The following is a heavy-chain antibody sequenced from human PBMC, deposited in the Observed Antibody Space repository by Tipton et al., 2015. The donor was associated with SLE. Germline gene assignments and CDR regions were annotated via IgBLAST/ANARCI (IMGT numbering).Heavy chain of an antibody. V-gene: IGHV4-61*09. CDR2: IYTSGST. CDR1: GGSISSGSYY. CDR3: ARGGYCTGGVCYNWYFDL. D-gene: IGHD2-8*02. Sequence: TLSLTCTVSGGSISSGSYYWSWIRQPAGKGLEWIGHIYTSGSTNYNPSLKSRVTISVDTSKNQFSLKLSSVTAADTAVYYCARGGYCTGGVCYNWYFDLWGRGTLVTVSS. J-gene: IGHJ2*01.